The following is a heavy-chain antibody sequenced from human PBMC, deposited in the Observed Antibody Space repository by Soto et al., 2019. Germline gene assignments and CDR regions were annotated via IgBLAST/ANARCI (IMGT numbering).Heavy chain of an antibody. D-gene: IGHD2-2*01. CDR2: ISAYNGNT. CDR1: GYTFTSYG. Sequence: ASVKVSCKASGYTFTSYGISWVRQAPGQGLEWVGWISAYNGNTNYAQKLQGRVTMTTDTSTSTAYMELRSLRSDDTAVYYCARDGYCSSTSCYHYYYYYGMDVWGQGTTVTVSS. CDR3: ARDGYCSSTSCYHYYYYYGMDV. V-gene: IGHV1-18*04. J-gene: IGHJ6*02.